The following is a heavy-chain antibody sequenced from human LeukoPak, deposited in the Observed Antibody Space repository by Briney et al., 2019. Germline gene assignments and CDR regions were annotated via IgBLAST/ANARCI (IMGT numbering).Heavy chain of an antibody. J-gene: IGHJ3*02. Sequence: GGSLQISCKCSVYSFTSYWIGWVRQMPGKGLGWMGIIYPGDSDTRYSPSFQGQVTISADKSISTAYLRWSSLKASNTAMYYCARHETGYCSGGSCSEDAFDIWGQGTMVTVSS. D-gene: IGHD2-15*01. CDR1: VYSFTSYW. CDR2: IYPGDSDT. CDR3: ARHETGYCSGGSCSEDAFDI. V-gene: IGHV5-51*01.